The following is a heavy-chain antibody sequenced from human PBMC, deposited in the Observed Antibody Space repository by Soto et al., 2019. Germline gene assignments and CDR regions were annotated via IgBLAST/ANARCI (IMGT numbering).Heavy chain of an antibody. V-gene: IGHV3-23*01. J-gene: IGHJ4*02. Sequence: GGSLRLSCAASGFTFSIYAMSWVRQAPGKGLEWVSAISGSGDSTYYADSVKGRFTISRDNSKNTLYLQMNSLGAVDTAVYFGAKDIRWDQPKRPFDKWGQGTLVTVSS. CDR2: ISGSGDST. CDR1: GFTFSIYA. CDR3: AKDIRWDQPKRPFDK. D-gene: IGHD1-26*01.